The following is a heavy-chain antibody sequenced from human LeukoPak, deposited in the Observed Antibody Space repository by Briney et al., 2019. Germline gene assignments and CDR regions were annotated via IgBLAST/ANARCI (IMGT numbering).Heavy chain of an antibody. V-gene: IGHV3-33*01. J-gene: IGHJ4*02. D-gene: IGHD2-15*01. CDR3: ARSGGGTYFDN. Sequence: GRSLRLSCAASGFIFSTYGMHWVRQAPGKGLGWVAVIWADGSNTDYADSVKGRFTISKDNSKNTLYLQMNSLRAEDTAVYYCARSGGGTYFDNWGQGTLVTVSS. CDR1: GFIFSTYG. CDR2: IWADGSNT.